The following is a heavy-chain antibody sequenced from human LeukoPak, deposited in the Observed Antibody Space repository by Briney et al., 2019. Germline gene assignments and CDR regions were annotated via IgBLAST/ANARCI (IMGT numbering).Heavy chain of an antibody. Sequence: ASVKVSCKASGYTFTGHYMHWVRQAPGQGLEWMGWINPNSGGTNCAQKFQGRVTMTRDTSITTAYMELSRLKSDDTAVYYCAREVDYYDSSDYFPLGYWGRGTLVTVSS. J-gene: IGHJ4*02. CDR2: INPNSGGT. CDR3: AREVDYYDSSDYFPLGY. D-gene: IGHD3-22*01. CDR1: GYTFTGHY. V-gene: IGHV1-2*02.